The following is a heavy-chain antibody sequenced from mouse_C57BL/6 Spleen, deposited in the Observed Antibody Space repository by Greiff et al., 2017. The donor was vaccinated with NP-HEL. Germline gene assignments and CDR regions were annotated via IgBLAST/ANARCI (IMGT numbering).Heavy chain of an antibody. D-gene: IGHD1-1*01. CDR2: IWGSCLR. V-gene: IGHV2-3*01. J-gene: IGHJ3*01. Sequence: VQLVESGPGLVAPPQRRWITWGVRGVPCPLTCLLVFLPHPFNCLEFLLLIWGSCLRSYHSALISRLSISKDNSKSQVFLKLNSLQTDDTATYYCAKKDYGREAYWGQGTLVTVSA. CDR3: AKKDYGREAY. CDR1: GVPCPLTC.